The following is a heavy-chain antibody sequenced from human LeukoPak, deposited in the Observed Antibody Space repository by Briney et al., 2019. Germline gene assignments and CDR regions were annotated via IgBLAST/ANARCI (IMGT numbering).Heavy chain of an antibody. D-gene: IGHD4-17*01. J-gene: IGHJ4*02. Sequence: GGSLRLSCAASGFTFSSHWMSWARQAPGKGLEWVANIKKDGSEKYYVDTVKGRFTISRDNAKTSLYLQMNSLRAEDTAVYYCARDLKYNDYVLFDYWGQGTLVTVSS. CDR2: IKKDGSEK. V-gene: IGHV3-7*01. CDR3: ARDLKYNDYVLFDY. CDR1: GFTFSSHW.